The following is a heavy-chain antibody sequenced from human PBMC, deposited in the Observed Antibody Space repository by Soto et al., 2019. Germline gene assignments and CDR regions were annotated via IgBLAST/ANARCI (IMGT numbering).Heavy chain of an antibody. J-gene: IGHJ3*02. CDR3: ASRVVTGAFDI. Sequence: GSLRLSCAASGFTFSSYAMHWVRQAPGKGLEWVAVISYDGSNKYYADSVKGRFTISRDNSKNTLYLQMNSLRAGDTAVYYCASRVVTGAFDIWGQGTMVTVSS. V-gene: IGHV3-30-3*01. D-gene: IGHD2-15*01. CDR1: GFTFSSYA. CDR2: ISYDGSNK.